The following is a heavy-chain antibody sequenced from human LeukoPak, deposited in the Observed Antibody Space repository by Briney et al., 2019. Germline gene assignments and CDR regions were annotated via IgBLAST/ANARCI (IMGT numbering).Heavy chain of an antibody. Sequence: PGGSLRLSCAASGVTFSSDAMSWVRPAPGEGLEWGSAISVSGGSTYYADPVKGRFTISRDNSKNTLYLQMNSLRAEDTAVYYCAKELRITMVRGVSYGMDVWGQGTTVTVSS. CDR2: ISVSGGST. V-gene: IGHV3-23*01. J-gene: IGHJ6*02. CDR1: GVTFSSDA. D-gene: IGHD3-10*01. CDR3: AKELRITMVRGVSYGMDV.